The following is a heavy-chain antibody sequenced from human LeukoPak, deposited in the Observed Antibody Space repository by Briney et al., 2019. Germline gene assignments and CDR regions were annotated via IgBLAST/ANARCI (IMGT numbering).Heavy chain of an antibody. Sequence: GGALRLSCAASGFTLSSYWMSWVRQAPGKGLEWVANIKEDGGEKYYVESVKGRFTISRDNAKNSLCLQMNSVRAEDTSVYYFARDPRRYGDRKWAWFDRWGQGTLVTVSS. CDR2: IKEDGGEK. V-gene: IGHV3-7*01. J-gene: IGHJ5*02. D-gene: IGHD1-1*01. CDR3: ARDPRRYGDRKWAWFDR. CDR1: GFTLSSYW.